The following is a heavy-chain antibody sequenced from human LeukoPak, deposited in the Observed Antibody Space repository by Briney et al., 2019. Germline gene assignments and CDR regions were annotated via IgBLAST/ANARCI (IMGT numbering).Heavy chain of an antibody. Sequence: GGSLRLSCAASGLIFDDYAMHWVRQVPGKGLEWVSGISWNSGSVGYADSVKGRFTISRDNARNSLYLQMNNLRAEHTGMYYCAKTRFKEYASGTCFDYWGQGTLVTVSS. D-gene: IGHD3-10*01. J-gene: IGHJ4*02. CDR2: ISWNSGSV. CDR1: GLIFDDYA. CDR3: AKTRFKEYASGTCFDY. V-gene: IGHV3-9*01.